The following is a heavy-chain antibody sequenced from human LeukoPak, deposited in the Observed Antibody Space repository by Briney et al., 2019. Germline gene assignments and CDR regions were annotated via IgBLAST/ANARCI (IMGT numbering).Heavy chain of an antibody. D-gene: IGHD1-26*01. CDR1: GGTFSSYA. CDR2: IIPIFGTA. J-gene: IGHJ5*02. CDR3: AKRLIVGATMDP. Sequence: SVKVSCKASGGTFSSYAISWVRQAPGQGLEWMGGIIPIFGTANYAQKFQGRVTITADESTSTAYMELSSLRSEDTAVYYCAKRLIVGATMDPWGQGTLVTVSS. V-gene: IGHV1-69*13.